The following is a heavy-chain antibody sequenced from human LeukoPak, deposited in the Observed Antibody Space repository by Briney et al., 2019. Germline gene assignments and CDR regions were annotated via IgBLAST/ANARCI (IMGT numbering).Heavy chain of an antibody. J-gene: IGHJ6*02. CDR1: GFTFSSHW. CDR3: ARGYYDFWSGSMDV. CDR2: ISYDGSNK. Sequence: PGGSLRLSCAGSGFTFSSHWMNWVRQAPGKGLEWVAVISYDGSNKYYADSVKGRFTISRDNSKNTLYLQMNSLRAEDTAVYYCARGYYDFWSGSMDVWGQGTTVTVSS. D-gene: IGHD3-3*01. V-gene: IGHV3-30-3*01.